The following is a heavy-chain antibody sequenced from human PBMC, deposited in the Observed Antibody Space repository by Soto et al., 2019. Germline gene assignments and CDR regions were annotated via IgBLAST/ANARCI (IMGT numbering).Heavy chain of an antibody. D-gene: IGHD1-26*01. CDR1: GFSLTTRGGA. CDR3: ANPGSKEPAGHYFSY. CDR2: IYWDDDK. J-gene: IGHJ4*02. Sequence: SCPTLVNPPQTLTLTCSLSGFSLTTRGGAVAWIRQRPGKALEWLALIYWDDDKRYSRSLKHRLTITKETSKNQVFLTMTNMDPVDTATYYRANPGSKEPAGHYFSYWGQATHVTVSS. V-gene: IGHV2-5*02.